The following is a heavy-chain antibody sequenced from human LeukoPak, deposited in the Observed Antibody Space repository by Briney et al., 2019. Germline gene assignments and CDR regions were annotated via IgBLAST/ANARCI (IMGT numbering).Heavy chain of an antibody. CDR3: AKDQRFGDLDDY. D-gene: IGHD3-10*01. CDR1: GFTFSNYA. V-gene: IGHV3-23*01. CDR2: ISGSAITT. J-gene: IGHJ4*02. Sequence: GGSLRLSCTTSGFTFSNYAMSWVRQAPGKGLEWVPSISGSAITTYYADSVKGRFAISRDNSKNTLYLQMTSLRAEDTAVYYCAKDQRFGDLDDYRGQGTLVTVSS.